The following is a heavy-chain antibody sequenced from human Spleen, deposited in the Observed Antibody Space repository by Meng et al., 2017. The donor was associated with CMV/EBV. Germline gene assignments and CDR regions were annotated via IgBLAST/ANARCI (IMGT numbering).Heavy chain of an antibody. CDR1: GFTFSNDYY. CDR2: ISYDGSDK. V-gene: IGHV3-30*03. Sequence: GGSLRLSCTASGFTFSNDYYMNWIRQAPGKGLECVALISYDGSDKYYADSVKGRFTISRDNAKNTLYLQMNSLRAEDTAVYYCARDIHQVLQYYNFAYWGQGTLVTVSS. CDR3: ARDIHQVLQYYNFAY. J-gene: IGHJ4*02. D-gene: IGHD2-2*01.